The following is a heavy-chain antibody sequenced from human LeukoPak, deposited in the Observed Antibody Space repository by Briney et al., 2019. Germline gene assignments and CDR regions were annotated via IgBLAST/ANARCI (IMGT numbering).Heavy chain of an antibody. CDR3: ARDDRYSSSWYSNWFDP. Sequence: ASVKVSCKASGYTFTGHYMHWVRQAPGQGLEWMGRINPNSGGTNYAQKFQGRVTMTRDTSISTAYMELSRLRSDDTAVYYCARDDRYSSSWYSNWFDPWGQGTLVTVSS. J-gene: IGHJ5*02. CDR1: GYTFTGHY. CDR2: INPNSGGT. D-gene: IGHD6-13*01. V-gene: IGHV1-2*02.